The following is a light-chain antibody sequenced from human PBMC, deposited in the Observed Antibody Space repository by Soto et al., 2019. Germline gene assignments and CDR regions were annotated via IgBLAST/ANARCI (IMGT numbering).Light chain of an antibody. Sequence: DIQMTQSPSTLSASVGDRVTIACRASQSISSWLAWYQQKPGKPPKILIYDASSLESGVPSRFRGSGSGAEFTLTITRLQPDDFATYYCQQYNSYPWTFGQGTKVDI. CDR2: DAS. J-gene: IGKJ1*01. V-gene: IGKV1-5*01. CDR1: QSISSW. CDR3: QQYNSYPWT.